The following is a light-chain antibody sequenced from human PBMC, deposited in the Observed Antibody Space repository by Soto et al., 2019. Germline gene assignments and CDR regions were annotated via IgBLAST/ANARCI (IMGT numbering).Light chain of an antibody. CDR2: GAS. J-gene: IGKJ1*01. V-gene: IGKV3-15*01. CDR1: QSVSSN. Sequence: EIVMTQSPATLSVSPGERATLSCRASQSVSSNLAWYQQKPGQAPRLLIYGASTRATGIPARFSGSGSGTEFTLTTSSPQAEDCAVYYCQQYNNWPPWTFGQGTKVEIK. CDR3: QQYNNWPPWT.